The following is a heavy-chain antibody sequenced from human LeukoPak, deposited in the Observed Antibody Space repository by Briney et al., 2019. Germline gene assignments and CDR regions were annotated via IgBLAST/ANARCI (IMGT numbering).Heavy chain of an antibody. CDR2: IYYSGST. Sequence: KASETLSLTCTVSGGSIGSYYGGWIRQPPGKGLEWIGSIYYSGSTYYNPSLKSRVTISVDTSKNHFFLKLSCVTAADTAVYYCARQGAGGYQYYYYMAVWGKGTTVTVSS. CDR1: GGSIGSYY. J-gene: IGHJ6*03. D-gene: IGHD2-8*02. CDR3: ARQGAGGYQYYYYMAV. V-gene: IGHV4-39*01.